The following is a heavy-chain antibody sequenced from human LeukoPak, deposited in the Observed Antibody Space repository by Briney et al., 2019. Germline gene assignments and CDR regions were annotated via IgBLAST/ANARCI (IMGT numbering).Heavy chain of an antibody. D-gene: IGHD3-9*01. CDR3: ARSPHILTGENFDY. V-gene: IGHV4-39*07. CDR2: IYYSGST. J-gene: IGHJ4*02. Sequence: SETLSLTCTVSGRSISSSSYYWGWIRQPPGKGLDGMGSIYYSGSTYYNPSLKSRVTISVDTSKNQFSLKLSSVTAADTAVYYCARSPHILTGENFDYWGQGTLLTVSS. CDR1: GRSISSSSYY.